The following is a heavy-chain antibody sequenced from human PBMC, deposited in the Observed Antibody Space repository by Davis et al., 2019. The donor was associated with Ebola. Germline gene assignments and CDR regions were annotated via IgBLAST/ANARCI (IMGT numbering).Heavy chain of an antibody. Sequence: GESQKISCAASGFTFSSYSMNWVRQAPGKGLEWVAVIWYDGSNKYYADSVKGRFTISRDNSKNTLYLQMNSLRAEDTAVYYCAKNEQYYYYYGMDVWGQGTTVTVSS. J-gene: IGHJ6*02. CDR1: GFTFSSYS. CDR3: AKNEQYYYYYGMDV. V-gene: IGHV3-33*06. CDR2: IWYDGSNK.